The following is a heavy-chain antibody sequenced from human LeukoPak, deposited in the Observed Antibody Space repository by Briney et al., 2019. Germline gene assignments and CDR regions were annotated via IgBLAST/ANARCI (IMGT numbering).Heavy chain of an antibody. D-gene: IGHD6-6*01. CDR3: ARDREYRSASYPLDY. CDR2: VNPNSGVT. CDR1: GYTFTGYY. Sequence: ASVKVSCKASGYTFTGYYMHWVRQAPGQGLEWRGWVNPNSGVTNFAQTFQGRVTMTRDTSISTAYMELSRLRSDDTAVYFCARDREYRSASYPLDYWGQGTLVTVSS. V-gene: IGHV1-2*02. J-gene: IGHJ4*02.